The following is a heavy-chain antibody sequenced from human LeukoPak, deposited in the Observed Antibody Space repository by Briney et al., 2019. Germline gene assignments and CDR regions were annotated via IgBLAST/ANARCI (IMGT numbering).Heavy chain of an antibody. Sequence: SQTLSLTCAISGDSVSGNSAAWNWIRQSPSRGLEWLGRTYYRSKWSYDYAVSVKSRIAINPDTSKNQFSLQLNSVTPEDTAVYSCARGTGYSNTRFLYYGGQGTLVTVSS. D-gene: IGHD2-2*03. CDR1: GDSVSGNSAA. CDR2: TYYRSKWSY. J-gene: IGHJ4*02. CDR3: ARGTGYSNTRFLYY. V-gene: IGHV6-1*01.